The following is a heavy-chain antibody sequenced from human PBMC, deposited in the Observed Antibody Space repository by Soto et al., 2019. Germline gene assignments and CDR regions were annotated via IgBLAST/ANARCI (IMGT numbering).Heavy chain of an antibody. CDR3: ARADSSTWNYIWFDP. CDR2: INPNSGNT. Sequence: QVQLVQSGAEVKKPGASVKVSCKASGYTFTSYDINWVRQATGQGLEWMGWINPNSGNTVYAQKFQGRVTMTRNTSISTAYMELSSLRSKDSAVYYCARADSSTWNYIWFDPWGQGTLVTVSS. V-gene: IGHV1-8*01. D-gene: IGHD6-13*01. J-gene: IGHJ5*02. CDR1: GYTFTSYD.